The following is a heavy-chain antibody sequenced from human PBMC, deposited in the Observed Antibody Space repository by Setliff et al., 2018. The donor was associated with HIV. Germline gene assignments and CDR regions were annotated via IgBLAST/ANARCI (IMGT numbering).Heavy chain of an antibody. CDR3: VRSPHPTAVVPRDSHYYTMNI. Sequence: GASVKVSCKTSGYTFTAYYIHSVRQAPGQGLEWMGRIHPNSGGTAYPQKFQGRVAITRDTSISTAYMELSRLTSDDTAVYYCVRSPHPTAVVPRDSHYYTMNIWGKVTTVTVSS. CDR2: IHPNSGGT. D-gene: IGHD2-21*02. V-gene: IGHV1-2*06. J-gene: IGHJ6*03. CDR1: GYTFTAYY.